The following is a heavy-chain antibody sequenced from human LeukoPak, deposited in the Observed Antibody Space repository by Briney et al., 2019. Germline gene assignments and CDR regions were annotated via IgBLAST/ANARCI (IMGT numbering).Heavy chain of an antibody. J-gene: IGHJ6*02. CDR3: AKEEGVKSDTSGWNLSYYFYGMDV. V-gene: IGHV3-21*01. CDR2: ISSSSSYI. Sequence: PGGSLRLSCAASGFTFSSYSMNWVRQAPGKGLEWVSSISSSSSYIYYADSVKGRFTISRDNSKNTLYLQMSGLRPEDTALYYCAKEEGVKSDTSGWNLSYYFYGMDVWGQGTTVTVSS. CDR1: GFTFSSYS. D-gene: IGHD6-19*01.